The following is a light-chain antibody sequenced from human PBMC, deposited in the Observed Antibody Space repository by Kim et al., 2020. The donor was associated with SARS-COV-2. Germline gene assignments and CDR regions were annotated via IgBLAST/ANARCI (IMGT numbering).Light chain of an antibody. CDR1: QSISSSS. J-gene: IGKJ4*01. Sequence: IVLTQSPGTLSLSPGERATLSCRASQSISSSSLAWYQQKPGQAPRLLIYYASSRATGIPDRFSGSESGTDFTLTISRLQPEDFAVYYCQQYGSSPFLTFGGGTKVDIK. V-gene: IGKV3-20*01. CDR2: YAS. CDR3: QQYGSSPFLT.